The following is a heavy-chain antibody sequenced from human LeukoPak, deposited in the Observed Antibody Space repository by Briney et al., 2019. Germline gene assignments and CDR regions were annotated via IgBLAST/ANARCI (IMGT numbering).Heavy chain of an antibody. CDR3: ARAQSSSWYHGPEY. V-gene: IGHV3-30-3*01. J-gene: IGHJ4*02. CDR1: RFSFSDYD. D-gene: IGHD6-13*01. CDR2: ISSDGSNK. Sequence: GGSLRLSCRASRFSFSDYDMHWVRQAPGKGLEWVAVISSDGSNKYYADSVKGRFTISRDNSKNTLYLQMNSLRAEDTAVYYCARAQSSSWYHGPEYWGQGTLVTVSS.